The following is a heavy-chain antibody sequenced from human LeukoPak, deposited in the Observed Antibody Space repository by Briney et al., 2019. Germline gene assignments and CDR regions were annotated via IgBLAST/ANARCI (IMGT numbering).Heavy chain of an antibody. CDR1: GGSISSDRYY. J-gene: IGHJ4*02. V-gene: IGHV4-61*02. D-gene: IGHD3-3*01. Sequence: SETLSLTWTVSGGSISSDRYYWSWIRLSAGKGLEWIGRIQTSGSTNYNPSLESRVTISEDTSKNQFSLKLSSVTAADTAVYYCARENSYYGFWSGYPYYFEYWGQGTLVTVSS. CDR3: ARENSYYGFWSGYPYYFEY. CDR2: IQTSGST.